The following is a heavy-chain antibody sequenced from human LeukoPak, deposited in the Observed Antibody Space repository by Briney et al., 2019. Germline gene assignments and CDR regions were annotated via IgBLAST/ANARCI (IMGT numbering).Heavy chain of an antibody. D-gene: IGHD4-23*01. V-gene: IGHV3-73*01. Sequence: GGSLRLSCAGSGFTFSGSAMHWVRQSPGKGLEWVGRIRSKANDHATAYAASVRGRFTISRDDSENTAYLQMNSLKTEDTAIYYCTRRLMTTVDDYWGQGTLVTVSS. J-gene: IGHJ4*02. CDR1: GFTFSGSA. CDR3: TRRLMTTVDDY. CDR2: IRSKANDHAT.